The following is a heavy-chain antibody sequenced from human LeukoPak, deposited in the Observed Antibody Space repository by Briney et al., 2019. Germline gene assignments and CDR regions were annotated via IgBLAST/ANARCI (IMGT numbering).Heavy chain of an antibody. CDR1: GYNFTSYD. D-gene: IGHD3-10*01. Sequence: ASVKVFCKASGYNFTSYDINWVRKATGQGLEWMGWMNPNSGNTGYAQKFQGRVTMTRNTSISTAYMELSSLRSEDTAVYYCARATYGSGSYYNGMGYWGQGTLVTVSS. CDR2: MNPNSGNT. CDR3: ARATYGSGSYYNGMGY. V-gene: IGHV1-8*01. J-gene: IGHJ4*02.